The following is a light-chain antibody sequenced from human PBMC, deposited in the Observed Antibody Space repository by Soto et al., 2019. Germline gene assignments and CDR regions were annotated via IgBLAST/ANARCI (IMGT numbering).Light chain of an antibody. V-gene: IGKV3-20*01. CDR1: QSVSSSY. J-gene: IGKJ5*01. Sequence: EIVLTQSPGTLSLSPGERATLSCRASQSVSSSYLAWYQKKPGQAPRLLIYGASSRATGIPDRFSGSCSGTDFTLTISILEPEYFAVYYCQQYGNSLITFGQGTRLEIK. CDR2: GAS. CDR3: QQYGNSLIT.